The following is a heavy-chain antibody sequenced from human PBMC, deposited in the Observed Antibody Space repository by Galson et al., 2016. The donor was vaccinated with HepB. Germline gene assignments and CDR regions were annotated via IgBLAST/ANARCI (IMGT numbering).Heavy chain of an antibody. CDR3: AKATPYYDVLTGFFVYYSDY. Sequence: SLRLSCAASGFTFSDYAMSWVRQAPGKGLQWVSTIRGTGVTTHYADSVKGRFTISRDNSKNTLYLQMSSLRAEDTAMHYCAKATPYYDVLTGFFVYYSDYWGHGTLVTVSS. D-gene: IGHD3-9*01. V-gene: IGHV3-23*01. CDR2: IRGTGVTT. J-gene: IGHJ4*01. CDR1: GFTFSDYA.